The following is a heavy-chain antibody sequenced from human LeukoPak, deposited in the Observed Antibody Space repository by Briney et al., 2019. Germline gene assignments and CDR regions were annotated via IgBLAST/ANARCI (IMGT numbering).Heavy chain of an antibody. J-gene: IGHJ4*02. CDR2: ISYDGSNK. CDR3: AKDKYSSGWWAMDY. CDR1: GFTFSSYG. Sequence: GRSLRLSCAASGFTFSSYGMHWVRQAPGKGLEWVAVISYDGSNKYYADSVKGRFTISRDNSKNTLYLQMNSLRAENTAVYYCAKDKYSSGWWAMDYWGQGTPVTVSS. D-gene: IGHD6-19*01. V-gene: IGHV3-30*18.